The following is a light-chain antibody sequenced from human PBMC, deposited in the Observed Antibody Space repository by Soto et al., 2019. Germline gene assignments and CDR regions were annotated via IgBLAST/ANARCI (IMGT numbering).Light chain of an antibody. Sequence: DIQMTQSPSFVSASVGDRATISCRASQGITSWLAWYQQKPGKAPKLLIYAASTLQGGVPSRFSGSGSGTEFTLTISSLQPEDFATYYCQQATSFPRTFGQGTKVEIK. J-gene: IGKJ1*01. V-gene: IGKV1-12*01. CDR1: QGITSW. CDR2: AAS. CDR3: QQATSFPRT.